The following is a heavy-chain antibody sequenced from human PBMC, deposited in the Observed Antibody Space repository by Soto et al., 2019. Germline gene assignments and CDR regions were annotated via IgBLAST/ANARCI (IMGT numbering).Heavy chain of an antibody. J-gene: IGHJ4*02. CDR2: ISSNGGST. Sequence: GGSLILSYTASGFTFSSYSMHWVRQAPGKGLEYVSAISSNGGSTYYADSVKGRFTISRDNSKNTLYLQMSSLRAEDTAVYYCVKDLYGDCAYYWGQGTLVTVSS. D-gene: IGHD4-17*01. V-gene: IGHV3-64D*06. CDR3: VKDLYGDCAYY. CDR1: GFTFSSYS.